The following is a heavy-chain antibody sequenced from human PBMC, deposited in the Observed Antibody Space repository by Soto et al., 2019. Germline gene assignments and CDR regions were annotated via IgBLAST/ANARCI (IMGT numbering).Heavy chain of an antibody. V-gene: IGHV1-18*01. J-gene: IGHJ4*02. CDR3: VREMWTRSGPQNFFDY. Sequence: QVQLVQSEGELRQPGASVTVSCRASGYTFTSYGIIWVRHAPGQGPEWMGYVSPNSGATTYAQNLKGILTLTPDTSTSTAYMELRSLSSDDTAIYYCVREMWTRSGPQNFFDYWGLGALVTVSS. CDR2: VSPNSGAT. CDR1: GYTFTSYG. D-gene: IGHD6-25*01.